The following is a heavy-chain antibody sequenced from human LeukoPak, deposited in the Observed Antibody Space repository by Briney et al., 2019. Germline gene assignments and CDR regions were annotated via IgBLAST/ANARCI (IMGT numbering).Heavy chain of an antibody. CDR2: ISTTGGT. D-gene: IGHD3-3*01. J-gene: IGHJ4*02. CDR1: GGSISTYY. V-gene: IGHV4-4*07. Sequence: PSETLSLTCTVSGGSISTYYWSCLRQPAGKGLEWIGRISTTGGTNYNPSLKSRVTMSVDTSKNQFSLKLSSATAADTAVYYCARSGYYIYYFDYWGQGTLVTVSS. CDR3: ARSGYYIYYFDY.